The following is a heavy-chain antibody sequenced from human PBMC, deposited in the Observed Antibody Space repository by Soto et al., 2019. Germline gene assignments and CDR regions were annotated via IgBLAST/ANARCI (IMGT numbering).Heavy chain of an antibody. D-gene: IGHD1-26*01. CDR1: GFTFSSYA. J-gene: IGHJ5*02. Sequence: PGGSLRLSCAASGFTFSSYAMSWVRQAPGKGLEWVSAIIGSGGSTYYADSVKGRFTISRDNSKNTLYLQMNSLRAEDTAVYYCAKRPVIVGGRGYNWFDPWGQGTLVTVSS. CDR2: IIGSGGST. CDR3: AKRPVIVGGRGYNWFDP. V-gene: IGHV3-23*01.